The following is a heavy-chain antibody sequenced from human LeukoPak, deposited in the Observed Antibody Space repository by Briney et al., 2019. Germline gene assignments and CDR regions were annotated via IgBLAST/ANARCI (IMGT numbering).Heavy chain of an antibody. V-gene: IGHV3-23*01. J-gene: IGHJ4*02. Sequence: GGSLRLSCAVSGITLSNYGMTWVRRAPGKGLEWVAGISDTGGRTNYADSVRGRFTISRDNPERTLYLQMNSLRAEDTAVYFCAKRGVVIRVILVGFHKEAYYFDSWGQGALVTVSS. CDR3: AKRGVVIRVILVGFHKEAYYFDS. CDR1: GITLSNYG. CDR2: ISDTGGRT. D-gene: IGHD3-22*01.